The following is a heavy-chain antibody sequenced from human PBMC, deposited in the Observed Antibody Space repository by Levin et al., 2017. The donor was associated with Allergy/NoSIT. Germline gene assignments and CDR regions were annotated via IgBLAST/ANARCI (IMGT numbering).Heavy chain of an antibody. J-gene: IGHJ4*02. CDR1: GFTFSSYA. CDR2: ISTSGTNT. Sequence: LSLTCAASGFTFSSYAMSWVRQAPGKGLEWVSAISTSGTNTYYADSVKGRFTISRDNSKNTLYLQMNSLRAEDTAVYYCAKDGAGTYYGIDYWGQGTLVTVSS. V-gene: IGHV3-23*01. CDR3: AKDGAGTYYGIDY. D-gene: IGHD1-26*01.